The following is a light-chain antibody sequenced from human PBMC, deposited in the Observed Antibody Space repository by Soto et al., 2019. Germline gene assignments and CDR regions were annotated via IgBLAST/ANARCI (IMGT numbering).Light chain of an antibody. Sequence: DIVLTQSPATLSLSPGERATLSFRASQSVSSYLAWYQQKPGQAPRLLIYDASNRATGIPARFTGSGSGTDFTLTISSLEPEDFAVYYCQQRSSWPPGFGQGTRLEIK. J-gene: IGKJ5*01. CDR3: QQRSSWPPG. CDR1: QSVSSY. V-gene: IGKV3-11*01. CDR2: DAS.